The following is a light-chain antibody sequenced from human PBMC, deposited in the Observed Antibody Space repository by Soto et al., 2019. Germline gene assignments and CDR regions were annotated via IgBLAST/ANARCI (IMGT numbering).Light chain of an antibody. CDR1: QSISSN. CDR2: GAS. J-gene: IGKJ4*01. Sequence: IVMAQSPVTLSVFPGERATLSCRASQSISSNLAWYQQKPGQAPRLLIYGASTRATGIPARFSGSGSGTEFTLTISSLQSEDFAVYYCQQYNNWPPLTFGGGTKVEIK. CDR3: QQYNNWPPLT. V-gene: IGKV3-15*01.